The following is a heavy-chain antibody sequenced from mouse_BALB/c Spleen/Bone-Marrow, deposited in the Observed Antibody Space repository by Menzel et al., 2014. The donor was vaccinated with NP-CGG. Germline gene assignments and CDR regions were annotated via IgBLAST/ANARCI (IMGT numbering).Heavy chain of an antibody. Sequence: EVKLVESGGGLVQPGGSLKLSCATSGFTFSDYYMYWVRQTPEKRLEWVAYISNGGGSTYYPDTVKGQFTISRDNAKNTLYLQMSRLKSEDTAMYYCARGGLWSSFDYWGQGTTLTVSS. CDR3: ARGGLWSSFDY. J-gene: IGHJ2*01. CDR2: ISNGGGST. V-gene: IGHV5-12*02. CDR1: GFTFSDYY. D-gene: IGHD1-1*02.